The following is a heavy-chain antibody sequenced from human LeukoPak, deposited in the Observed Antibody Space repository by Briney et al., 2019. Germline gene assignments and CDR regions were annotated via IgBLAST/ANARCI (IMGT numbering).Heavy chain of an antibody. V-gene: IGHV1-18*01. CDR2: ISAYNGNT. J-gene: IGHJ5*02. CDR3: ARLVPALRTQIVGAYWWFDP. CDR1: GYTFTSYG. Sequence: GASVKVSCKASGYTFTSYGISWVRQAPGQGLEWMGWISAYNGNTNYAQKLQGRVTMTTDTSTSTAYMELRSLRSDDTAVYYCARLVPALRTQIVGAYWWFDPWGQGTLVTVSS. D-gene: IGHD1-26*01.